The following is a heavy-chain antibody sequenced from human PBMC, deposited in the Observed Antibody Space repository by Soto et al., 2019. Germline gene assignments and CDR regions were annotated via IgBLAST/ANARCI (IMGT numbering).Heavy chain of an antibody. CDR1: GGTFSSYA. J-gene: IGHJ5*02. CDR3: ARRLDAADDYYDSSGYSWFDP. Sequence: SVKVSCKASGGTFSSYAISWVRQAPGQGLEWMGGIIPIFGTANYAQKFQGRVTITADESTSTAYMELSSQRSEDTAVYYCARRLDAADDYYDSSGYSWFDPWGQGTLVTVSS. D-gene: IGHD3-22*01. V-gene: IGHV1-69*13. CDR2: IIPIFGTA.